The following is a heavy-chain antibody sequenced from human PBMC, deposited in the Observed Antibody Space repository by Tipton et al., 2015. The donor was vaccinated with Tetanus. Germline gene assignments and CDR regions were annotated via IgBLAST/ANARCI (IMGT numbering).Heavy chain of an antibody. CDR2: IYYSGST. Sequence: GLVKPSETLSLTCTVSGGSVSSGSYYWSWIRQPPGKGLEWIGYIYYSGSTNYNPSLKSRVTMSVDTSKNQFSLKLSSVTAADTAVYYCARTPTTVPPYYFDYWGQGTLVTVSS. CDR3: ARTPTTVPPYYFDY. CDR1: GGSVSSGSYY. V-gene: IGHV4-61*01. J-gene: IGHJ4*02. D-gene: IGHD4-17*01.